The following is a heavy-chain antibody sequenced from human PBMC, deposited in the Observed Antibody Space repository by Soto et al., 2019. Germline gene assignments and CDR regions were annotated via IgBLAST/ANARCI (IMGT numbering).Heavy chain of an antibody. V-gene: IGHV3-23*01. D-gene: IGHD5-12*01. Sequence: DVQLLESGGDLVQPGGSLSLSCAASGFTFSSYAMNWVRQAPGKGLEWVSVISDNGDRTYYVDSVKGRLTISRDNSKNTLFLQMNRLRAEDTAVYYCVRAVEQHLLRVAFDYWGQGHLVTVSS. J-gene: IGHJ4*02. CDR1: GFTFSSYA. CDR3: VRAVEQHLLRVAFDY. CDR2: ISDNGDRT.